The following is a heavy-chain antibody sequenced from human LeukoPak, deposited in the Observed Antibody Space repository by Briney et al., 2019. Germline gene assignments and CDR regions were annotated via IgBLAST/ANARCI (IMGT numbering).Heavy chain of an antibody. CDR3: ARGPNAFYYDTSGYFQK. D-gene: IGHD3-22*01. CDR2: ISHRGST. V-gene: IGHV4-34*01. J-gene: IGHJ4*02. CDR1: GGSFSGYY. Sequence: SETLSLTCAVYGGSFSGYYWSWIRQPPGKGLEWIGEISHRGSTNYNPSLKSRVTISVDTSKNQFSLKLNSVTAADTAVYFCARGPNAFYYDTSGYFQKWGRGTLVTVSS.